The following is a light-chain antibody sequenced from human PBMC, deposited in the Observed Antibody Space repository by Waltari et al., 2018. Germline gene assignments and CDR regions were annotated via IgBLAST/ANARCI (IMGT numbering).Light chain of an antibody. J-gene: IGLJ2*01. CDR2: DVT. CDR1: SRDVGYFNH. V-gene: IGLV2-14*01. CDR3: SSYTGRGTVI. Sequence: QSALTQPASVSGSPGQSITISCTGTSRDVGYFNHVSWFQHHPDSAPKLLIYDVTHRPSGFSSRFSGSKYVNTASLTISGLQAEDEADYYCSSYTGRGTVIFGGGTK.